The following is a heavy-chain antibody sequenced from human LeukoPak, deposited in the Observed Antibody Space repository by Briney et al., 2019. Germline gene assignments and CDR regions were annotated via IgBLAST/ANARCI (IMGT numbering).Heavy chain of an antibody. V-gene: IGHV4-39*07. D-gene: IGHD4-23*01. CDR2: IYYSGST. CDR3: ARARLLGWPFLFDP. CDR1: GGSISSSSYY. Sequence: SETLSLTCTVSGGSISSSSYYWGWIRQPPGTGLEWIGSIYYSGSTYYNPSLKSRVTISVDTSKNQFSLKLSSVTAADTAVYYCARARLLGWPFLFDPWGQGTLVTVSS. J-gene: IGHJ5*02.